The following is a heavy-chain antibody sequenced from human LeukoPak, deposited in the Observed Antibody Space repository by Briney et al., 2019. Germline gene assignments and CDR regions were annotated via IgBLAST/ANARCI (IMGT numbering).Heavy chain of an antibody. CDR2: IYSGGST. CDR3: ARALAVAGLNFDY. J-gene: IGHJ4*02. CDR1: GFTVSSNY. D-gene: IGHD6-19*01. Sequence: PGGSLRLSCAASGFTVSSNYMSWVRQAPGKGLEWVSVIYSGGSTYYADSVKGRFTISRGNSKNTLYLQMNSLRAEDTAVYYCARALAVAGLNFDYWGQGTLVTVSS. V-gene: IGHV3-53*01.